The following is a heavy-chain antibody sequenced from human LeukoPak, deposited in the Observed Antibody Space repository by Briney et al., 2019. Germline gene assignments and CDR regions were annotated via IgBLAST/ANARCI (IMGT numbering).Heavy chain of an antibody. V-gene: IGHV3-48*02. CDR3: ASDFLGFGDYYAFNI. D-gene: IGHD3-10*01. Sequence: GSLRLSCAASGFTFSASSMNWVRQAPGKGLEWLSYISGSSTKIFYADSLKGRFTISRDNAKNSLYLQMNSLRHEDTAVYYCASDFLGFGDYYAFNIWGQGTMVSVSS. J-gene: IGHJ3*02. CDR2: ISGSSTKI. CDR1: GFTFSASS.